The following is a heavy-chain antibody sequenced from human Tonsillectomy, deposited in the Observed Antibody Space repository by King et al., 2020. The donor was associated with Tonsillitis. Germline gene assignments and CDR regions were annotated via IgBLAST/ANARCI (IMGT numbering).Heavy chain of an antibody. CDR2: INAGNGNT. Sequence: VQLVQSGAEVKKPGASVKVSCKASGYTFTSYAMHWVRQALGQRLEWMGWINAGNGNTKYSQKFQGRVTITRDTSASTAYMELSSLRSEDTAVYYCARERGGCSSTSCYYYFDYWGQGTLVTVSS. CDR1: GYTFTSYA. V-gene: IGHV1-3*01. CDR3: ARERGGCSSTSCYYYFDY. D-gene: IGHD2-2*01. J-gene: IGHJ4*02.